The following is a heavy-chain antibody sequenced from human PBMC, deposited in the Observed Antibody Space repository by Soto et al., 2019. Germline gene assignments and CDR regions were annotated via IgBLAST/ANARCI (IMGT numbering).Heavy chain of an antibody. V-gene: IGHV1-46*01. D-gene: IGHD4-17*01. J-gene: IGHJ3*02. CDR3: ARVMAVQAFDI. CDR1: GYTFTASY. Sequence: ASVKVSCKASGYTFTASYMHRVRQAPGQGLEWMGIIDPSGGSTSYSQKFQGRVTMTRDTSTSTVYMELSSLKSEDTAVYYCARVMAVQAFDIWGQGTKVTVSS. CDR2: IDPSGGST.